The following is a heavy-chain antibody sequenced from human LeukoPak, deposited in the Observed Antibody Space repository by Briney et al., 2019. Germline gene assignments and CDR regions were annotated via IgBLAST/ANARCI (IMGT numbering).Heavy chain of an antibody. CDR1: GFTFSTYS. D-gene: IGHD3-22*01. CDR2: ISSSTSTI. J-gene: IGHJ4*02. Sequence: GGSLRLSCAASGFTFSTYSMNWVRQAPGKGLEWVSYISSSTSTIYYADSVKGRFTISRDNAKNSLYLQMNSLRAEDTAVYYCAKGNWAYYYDSSGYYYVLPFDYWGQGTLVTVSS. CDR3: AKGNWAYYYDSSGYYYVLPFDY. V-gene: IGHV3-48*01.